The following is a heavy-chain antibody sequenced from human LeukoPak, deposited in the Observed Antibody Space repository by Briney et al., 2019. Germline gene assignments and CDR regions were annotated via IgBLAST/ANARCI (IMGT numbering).Heavy chain of an antibody. CDR3: ARATAHDYYYYMDV. CDR2: IYSGGST. Sequence: PGGSLRLSCAASGFTVSSNYMSWVRQAPGKGLEWVSLIYSGGSTYYADSVKGRFTISRDNSKNTLYLQMNSLRAEDTAVYYCARATAHDYYYYMDVWGKGTTVTISS. D-gene: IGHD2-21*02. J-gene: IGHJ6*03. CDR1: GFTVSSNY. V-gene: IGHV3-66*01.